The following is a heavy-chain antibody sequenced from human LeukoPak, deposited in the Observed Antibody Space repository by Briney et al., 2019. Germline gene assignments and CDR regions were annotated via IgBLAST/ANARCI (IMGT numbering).Heavy chain of an antibody. CDR1: GFTFSNYA. CDR2: ISHDGSNK. D-gene: IGHD5-18*01. J-gene: IGHJ3*02. Sequence: GGSLRLSCAASGFTFSNYAMYWVRQAPGKGLEWVALISHDGSNKDYADSVKGRFTISRDNSKNTLYLQMSSLRAEDTAVYYCARGREGYSYDDAFDIWGQGTMVTVSS. V-gene: IGHV3-30-3*01. CDR3: ARGREGYSYDDAFDI.